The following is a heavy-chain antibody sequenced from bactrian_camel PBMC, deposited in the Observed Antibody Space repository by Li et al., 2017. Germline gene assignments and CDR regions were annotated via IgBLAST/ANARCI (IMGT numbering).Heavy chain of an antibody. Sequence: VQLVESGGGSVQAGGSLRLSCVLSGDTDSNYIMGWLRQSPGGEREGDATISPAGTSTYYADSVEGRFTISRDNAENMLYLQMDSLKPEDTAMYYCAARAGGLCHWRSSEYTYWGQGTQVTVS. D-gene: IGHD8*01. J-gene: IGHJ4*01. CDR2: ISPAGTST. CDR3: AARAGGLCHWRSSEYTY. CDR1: GDTDSNYI. V-gene: IGHV3S31*01.